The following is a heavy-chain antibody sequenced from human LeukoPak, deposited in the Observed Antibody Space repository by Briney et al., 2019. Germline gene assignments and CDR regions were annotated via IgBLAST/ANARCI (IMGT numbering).Heavy chain of an antibody. J-gene: IGHJ4*02. Sequence: PGGSLRLSCAASGFTFSDYGMSWVRQAPGKGLEWVSAISGSGGSTYYADSVKGRFTISRDNSKNTLYLQMNSLRAEDTAVYYCAKVIFIAVAGSSDYWGQGTLVTVSS. CDR1: GFTFSDYG. D-gene: IGHD6-19*01. CDR2: ISGSGGST. V-gene: IGHV3-23*01. CDR3: AKVIFIAVAGSSDY.